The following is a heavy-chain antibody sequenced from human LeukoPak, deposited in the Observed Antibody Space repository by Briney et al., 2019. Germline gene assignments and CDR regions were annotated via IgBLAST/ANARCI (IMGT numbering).Heavy chain of an antibody. CDR1: GFTFSNYA. CDR3: AKDRGIAVAGTGAFDI. CDR2: ISDSGGST. Sequence: GGSLRLSCAASGFTFSNYAMSWVRQAPGKGLEWVSTISDSGGSTYYADSVKGRFTISRDNSKNTLYLQMNSLRAEDTAVYYCAKDRGIAVAGTGAFDIWGQGTMVTVSS. J-gene: IGHJ3*02. D-gene: IGHD6-19*01. V-gene: IGHV3-23*01.